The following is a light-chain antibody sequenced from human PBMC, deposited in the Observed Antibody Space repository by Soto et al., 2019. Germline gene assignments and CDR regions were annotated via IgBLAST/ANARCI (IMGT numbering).Light chain of an antibody. CDR2: AAS. Sequence: EIMMTQSPATLSVSPGERATLSCRASQSASRNLAWYQQKPGQAPWLLIYAASTRATGIPARFSGSGSGTEFTLTISSLQSEDFAVYYCQQYNKWPLTFGGGNKVEIK. J-gene: IGKJ4*01. CDR1: QSASRN. CDR3: QQYNKWPLT. V-gene: IGKV3-15*01.